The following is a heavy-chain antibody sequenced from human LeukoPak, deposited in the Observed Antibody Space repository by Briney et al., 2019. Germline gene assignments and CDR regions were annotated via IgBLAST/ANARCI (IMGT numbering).Heavy chain of an antibody. Sequence: GGSLRLSCAASGFTFSSYEMNWVHQAPGKGLEWVANIKQDGSEKYYVDSVKGRFTISRDNAKNSLYLQMNSLRAEDTAVYYCARQPWLQRPLDYWGQGTLVTVSS. CDR1: GFTFSSYE. CDR2: IKQDGSEK. D-gene: IGHD5-24*01. V-gene: IGHV3-7*01. J-gene: IGHJ4*02. CDR3: ARQPWLQRPLDY.